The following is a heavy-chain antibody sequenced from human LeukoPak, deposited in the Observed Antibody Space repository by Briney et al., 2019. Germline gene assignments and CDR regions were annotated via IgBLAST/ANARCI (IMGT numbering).Heavy chain of an antibody. Sequence: GGSLRLSCAASGFTFSSYSMNWVRQAPGKGLEWVSSISSSSYIYYADSVKGRFTISRDNAKNSLYLQMNSLRAEDTAVYYCAREETKRGYGGTIDYWGQGTLVTVSS. CDR2: ISSSSYI. CDR1: GFTFSSYS. D-gene: IGHD4-23*01. J-gene: IGHJ4*02. V-gene: IGHV3-21*01. CDR3: AREETKRGYGGTIDY.